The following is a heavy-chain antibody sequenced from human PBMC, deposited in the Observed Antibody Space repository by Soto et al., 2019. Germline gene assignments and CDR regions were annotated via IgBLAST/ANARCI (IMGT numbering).Heavy chain of an antibody. J-gene: IGHJ2*01. CDR3: ARGNHRWIQLWYFDL. CDR1: GGTFSSYT. CDR2: IIPIFGTA. V-gene: IGHV1-69*12. Sequence: QVQLVQSGAEVKKPGSSVTVSCKASGGTFSSYTISWVRQAPGQGLEWMGGIIPIFGTANYAQKFQGRVTITADESTRTAYMELTSLKSEDTAVYYCARGNHRWIQLWYFDLWGRVALVTVSS. D-gene: IGHD5-18*01.